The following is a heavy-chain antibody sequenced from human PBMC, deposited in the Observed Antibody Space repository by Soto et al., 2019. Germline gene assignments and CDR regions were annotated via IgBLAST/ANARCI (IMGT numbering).Heavy chain of an antibody. D-gene: IGHD6-13*01. J-gene: IGHJ4*02. CDR2: FNPMSGST. CDR3: TRDRAAADY. Sequence: QVQLVQSGAEVKKPGASVKISCKTSGYIFINYYIHWVRQAPGQGLEWVALFNPMSGSTNYAQKLQGKFTVTSCTSTSIVYMELSGLISEDAAGYYCTRDRAAADYLGQGTLVTVSS. CDR1: GYIFINYY. V-gene: IGHV1-46*04.